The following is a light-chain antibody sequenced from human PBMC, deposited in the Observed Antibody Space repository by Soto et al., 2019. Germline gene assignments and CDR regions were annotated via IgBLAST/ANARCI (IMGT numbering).Light chain of an antibody. CDR1: QSVSSTY. CDR3: QLYGSSPLLA. Sequence: EIVLTQSPGTLSLSPGESATLSCRASQSVSSTYLAWYQQKPGQAPRLLIYGASSRATGIPERFSGIGSGTDFTLTISRLWREACAVYYCQLYGSSPLLAFGPGT. J-gene: IGKJ3*01. V-gene: IGKV3-20*01. CDR2: GAS.